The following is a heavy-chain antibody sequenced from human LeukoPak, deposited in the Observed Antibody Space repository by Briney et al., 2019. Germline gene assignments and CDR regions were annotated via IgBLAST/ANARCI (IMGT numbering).Heavy chain of an antibody. CDR1: RFTFSTYS. J-gene: IGHJ3*02. V-gene: IGHV3-21*01. D-gene: IGHD6-13*01. Sequence: GGSLRLSCAASRFTFSTYSMNWVRQAPGKGLEWVSSISSGSSYIYYADSVKGRFTISRDNAKNSLYLQMNSLRAEDTAVYYCARDTIAAAGSGAFDIWGQGTMVTVSS. CDR3: ARDTIAAAGSGAFDI. CDR2: ISSGSSYI.